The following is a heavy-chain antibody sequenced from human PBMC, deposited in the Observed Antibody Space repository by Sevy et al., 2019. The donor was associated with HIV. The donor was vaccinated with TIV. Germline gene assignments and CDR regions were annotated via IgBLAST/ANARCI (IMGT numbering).Heavy chain of an antibody. CDR3: ARDTRGWHYTVVVYYFYGMDI. V-gene: IGHV3-7*01. D-gene: IGHD2-15*01. CDR1: GFTFSSYW. CDR2: IKQAGSGK. Sequence: GGSLRLSCAASGFTFSSYWRSGVRQAPGKGLEGVANIKQAGSGKSYLDSVRGGFTISRDNAKNSLYLQMNSLRAEDTAVYYCARDTRGWHYTVVVYYFYGMDIWGQGTTVTVSS. J-gene: IGHJ6*02.